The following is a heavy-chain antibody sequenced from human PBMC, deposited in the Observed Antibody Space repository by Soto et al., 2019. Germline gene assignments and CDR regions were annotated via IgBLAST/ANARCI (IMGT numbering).Heavy chain of an antibody. CDR3: ARDPKTSGGQHWAFNYFDS. Sequence: QVQLVESGGGLVQPGRSLRLSCAASGFSFSISPMHWVRQAPGKGPEWVALISFDGTNKFYADSVNGRFTISRDNSKSTLYLQVDSLRPEDAAVYYCARDPKTSGGQHWAFNYFDSWGQGTLVTVSS. D-gene: IGHD7-27*01. J-gene: IGHJ4*02. CDR2: ISFDGTNK. V-gene: IGHV3-30-3*01. CDR1: GFSFSISP.